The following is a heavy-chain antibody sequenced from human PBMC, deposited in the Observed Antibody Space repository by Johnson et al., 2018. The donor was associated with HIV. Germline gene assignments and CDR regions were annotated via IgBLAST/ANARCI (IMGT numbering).Heavy chain of an antibody. J-gene: IGHJ3*02. Sequence: VQLVESGGGLIKPGGSLRLSCAASGVTFSNAWMSWVRQAPGKGLEWVGRIKSKTDGGTTDYAAPVKGRFTISRDDSKNTLYLQMNSLKTEDTAVYYCTTDLVPAAKEPVVVGGAFDIWGQGTMVTVSS. V-gene: IGHV3-15*01. CDR2: IKSKTDGGTT. CDR1: GVTFSNAW. D-gene: IGHD2-2*01. CDR3: TTDLVPAAKEPVVVGGAFDI.